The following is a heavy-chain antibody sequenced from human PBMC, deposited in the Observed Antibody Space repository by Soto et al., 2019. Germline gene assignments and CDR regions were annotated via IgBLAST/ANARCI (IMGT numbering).Heavy chain of an antibody. V-gene: IGHV4-31*03. D-gene: IGHD3-10*01. J-gene: IGHJ4*02. CDR3: ARSVVRFGEFRETLPFDY. CDR1: GGSISSGGYY. Sequence: QVQLQESGPGLVKPSQTLSLTCTVSGGSISSGGYYWSWIRQHPGKGLEWIGYIYYSGSTYYNPSLKSRVTISVDTSKNQFSLKLSSVTAADTAVYYCARSVVRFGEFRETLPFDYWGQGTLVTVSS. CDR2: IYYSGST.